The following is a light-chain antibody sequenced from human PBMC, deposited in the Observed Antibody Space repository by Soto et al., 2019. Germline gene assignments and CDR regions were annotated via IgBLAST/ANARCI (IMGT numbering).Light chain of an antibody. Sequence: DIQMTQSPSTLSASVGDRVTITCRASQSINNWLAWYQQKPGKAPNLLIYKASSLESGVPSRFSCSGSGRGFTLAISSLQPDDFAPYYCQQYDSYPFTFGGGTKVEIK. CDR3: QQYDSYPFT. CDR1: QSINNW. J-gene: IGKJ4*01. V-gene: IGKV1-5*03. CDR2: KAS.